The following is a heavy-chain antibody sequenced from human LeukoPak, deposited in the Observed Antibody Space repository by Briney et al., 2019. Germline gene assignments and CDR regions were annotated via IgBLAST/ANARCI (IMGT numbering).Heavy chain of an antibody. Sequence: GGSLRLSCAASGFTFSSYSMNWVRQAPGKGLEWVSSISSSSSYIYYADSVKGRFTISRDNAKNSLYLQMNSLRAEDTAVYYCARDRYSSWYVFDIWGQGTMVTVSS. V-gene: IGHV3-21*01. J-gene: IGHJ3*02. CDR2: ISSSSSYI. D-gene: IGHD6-13*01. CDR1: GFTFSSYS. CDR3: ARDRYSSWYVFDI.